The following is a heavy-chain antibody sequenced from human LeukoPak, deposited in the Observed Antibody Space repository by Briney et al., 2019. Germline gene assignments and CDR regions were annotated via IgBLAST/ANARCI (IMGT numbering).Heavy chain of an antibody. CDR3: ATPLYDSSGHYRGQYDDY. D-gene: IGHD3-22*01. CDR2: ISYDGSNK. V-gene: IGHV3-30*03. CDR1: GFTFSSYG. J-gene: IGHJ4*02. Sequence: PGRSLRLSCAASGFTFSSYGMHWVRQAPGKGLEWVAVISYDGSNKYYADSVKGRFTISRDNSKNTLYLQMNSLRAEDTAVYYCATPLYDSSGHYRGQYDDYWGQGTLVTVSS.